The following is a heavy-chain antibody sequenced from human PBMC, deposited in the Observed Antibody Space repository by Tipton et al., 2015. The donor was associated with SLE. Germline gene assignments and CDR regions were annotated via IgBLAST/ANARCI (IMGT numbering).Heavy chain of an antibody. CDR2: SYRGGSR. J-gene: IGHJ3*02. V-gene: IGHV3-53*05. Sequence: GSLRLSCAGSGISVSNNDMSWVRQAPGKGLEWVAVSYRGGSRYYANAVKGRFTISRDNSKNTVYLQLDILRTADTAVYYCATTVTTWGAFDIWGQGTMVTVSS. CDR3: ATTVTTWGAFDI. CDR1: GISVSNND. D-gene: IGHD4-17*01.